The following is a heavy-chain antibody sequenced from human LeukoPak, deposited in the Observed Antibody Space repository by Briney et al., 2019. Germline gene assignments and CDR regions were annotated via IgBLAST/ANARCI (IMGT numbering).Heavy chain of an antibody. CDR1: GGSISSYY. CDR3: ARTYSGSYVIDY. V-gene: IGHV4-59*01. J-gene: IGHJ4*02. CDR2: IYYSGST. D-gene: IGHD1-26*01. Sequence: SETLSLTCTVSGGSISSYYWSWIRQPPGKGLEWIGYIYYSGSTNYNPSLKSRVTISVDTSKNQFSLKLSSVTAADTAVYYCARTYSGSYVIDYWSQGTLVTVSS.